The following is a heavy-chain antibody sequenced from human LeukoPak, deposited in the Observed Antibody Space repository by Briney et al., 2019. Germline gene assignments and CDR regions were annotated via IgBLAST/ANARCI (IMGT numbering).Heavy chain of an antibody. J-gene: IGHJ5*02. D-gene: IGHD6-13*01. CDR2: IIPILGIA. V-gene: IGHV1-69*04. CDR3: ARVHSKYSSSWSNRFDP. CDR1: GGTFSSYA. Sequence: SVKVSSKASGGTFSSYAISWVRQATGQGLEWMGRIIPILGIANYAQKFQGRVTITADKSTSTAYMELSSLRSEDTAVYYCARVHSKYSSSWSNRFDPWGQGTLVTVSS.